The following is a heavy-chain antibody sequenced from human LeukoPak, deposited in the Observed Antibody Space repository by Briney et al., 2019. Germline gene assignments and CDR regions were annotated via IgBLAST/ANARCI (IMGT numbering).Heavy chain of an antibody. CDR3: ASGDDFRSGYYY. D-gene: IGHD3-3*01. CDR1: GGSISSGSYY. Sequence: SETLSLTCTVSGGSISSGSYYWSWIRQPAGKGLEWIGRIYTSGSTHYNPSLKSRVTISVDTSKNQFSLRLSSVTAADTAVYYCASGDDFRSGYYYWGQGTLVTVSS. J-gene: IGHJ4*02. CDR2: IYTSGST. V-gene: IGHV4-61*02.